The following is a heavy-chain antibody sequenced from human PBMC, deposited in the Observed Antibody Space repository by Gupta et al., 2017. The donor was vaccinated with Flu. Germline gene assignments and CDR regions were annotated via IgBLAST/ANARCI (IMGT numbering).Heavy chain of an antibody. CDR3: ARAPIVVVISPSRGAFDL. CDR1: GGSFSDYY. J-gene: IGHJ3*01. V-gene: IGHV4-34*01. D-gene: IGHD2-21*01. Sequence: QMQLNQWGAGLVKPSGTLSLSCTVSGGSFSDYYWNWIRQSPETGLEWIGQISHDGVTKYNPSLKSRVSMSVDSPNSQFSLKVASVTAADTAVYFCARAPIVVVISPSRGAFDLWGQGTVVTVSS. CDR2: ISHDGVT.